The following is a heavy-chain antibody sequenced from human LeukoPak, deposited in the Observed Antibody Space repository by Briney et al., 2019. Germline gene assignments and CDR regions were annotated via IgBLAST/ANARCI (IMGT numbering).Heavy chain of an antibody. CDR3: ARQTGSGLFILP. V-gene: IGHV4-39*01. D-gene: IGHD3/OR15-3a*01. Sequence: PSETLSLTCTVSGISISSSNSYWGWIRQPPGKGLEWIGSIYYSGNTYYNASLKSQVSISIDTSKNQFSLRLTSVTAADTAVYYCARQTGSGLFILPGGQGTLVTVSS. CDR1: GISISSSNSY. J-gene: IGHJ4*02. CDR2: IYYSGNT.